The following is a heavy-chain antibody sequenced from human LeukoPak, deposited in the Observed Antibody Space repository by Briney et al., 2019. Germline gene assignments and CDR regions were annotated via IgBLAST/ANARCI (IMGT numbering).Heavy chain of an antibody. CDR1: GFTVSSNY. CDR3: ANEEDPD. CDR2: ISYDGSNK. Sequence: PGGSLRLSCAASGFTVSSNYMSWVRQAPGKGLEWVAVISYDGSNKYYADSVKGRFTISRDNSKNTLYLQMNSLRAEDTAVYYCANEEDPDWGQGTLVTVSS. V-gene: IGHV3-30*18. J-gene: IGHJ4*02.